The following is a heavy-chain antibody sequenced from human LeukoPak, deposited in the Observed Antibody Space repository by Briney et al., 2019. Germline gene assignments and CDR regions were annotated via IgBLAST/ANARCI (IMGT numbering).Heavy chain of an antibody. V-gene: IGHV4-34*01. D-gene: IGHD5-18*01. CDR2: INHSGST. CDR1: GGSFSGYY. J-gene: IGHJ5*02. CDR3: APRGDIEHSYGYGKWFDP. Sequence: SSETLSLTCAVYGGSFSGYYWSWIRQPPGKGLEWIGEINHSGSTDYNASLKSRVTVSVDSSKNQFSLRLSSVTAADTAVYYCAPRGDIEHSYGYGKWFDPWGQGTRVTVSS.